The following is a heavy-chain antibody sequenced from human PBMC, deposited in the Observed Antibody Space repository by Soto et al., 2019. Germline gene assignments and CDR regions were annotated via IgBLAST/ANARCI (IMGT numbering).Heavy chain of an antibody. D-gene: IGHD3-9*01. Sequence: ASVKVSCKASGYTFTSYGISWVRQAPGQGLEWMGWISAYNGNTNYAQKLQGRVTMTTDTSTSTAYMELRSLTSDDTAVYYCARDRRNFDWLLSDWLDPWGQGTLVTVSS. CDR2: ISAYNGNT. V-gene: IGHV1-18*01. CDR1: GYTFTSYG. CDR3: ARDRRNFDWLLSDWLDP. J-gene: IGHJ5*02.